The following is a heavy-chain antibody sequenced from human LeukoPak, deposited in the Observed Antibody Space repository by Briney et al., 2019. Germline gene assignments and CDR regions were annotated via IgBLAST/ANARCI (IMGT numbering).Heavy chain of an antibody. J-gene: IGHJ4*02. Sequence: ASVKVSCKASGYTFTSYYMHWVRQAPGQGLEWMGIINPRDGSTTYTQKFRGRVTMTRDTSTSRVYMELSSLRSEDTAVYYCATGLRWYGGGIWEIDYWGQGTLVTVSS. CDR1: GYTFTSYY. CDR3: ATGLRWYGGGIWEIDY. CDR2: INPRDGST. D-gene: IGHD4-23*01. V-gene: IGHV1-46*03.